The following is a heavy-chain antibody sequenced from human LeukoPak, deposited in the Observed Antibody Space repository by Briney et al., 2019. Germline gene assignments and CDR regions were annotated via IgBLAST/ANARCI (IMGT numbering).Heavy chain of an antibody. J-gene: IGHJ4*02. CDR1: GFTFSSYE. CDR2: ISSSGNSI. D-gene: IGHD6-19*01. Sequence: GGSLRLSCAASGFTFSSYEMNWVRQAAGKGLEWDSYISSSGNSIYYENSVKGRFTISRDNAKNSLYLQMNSLRAEDTAVYYCARDPGIAVAGTNVDYWGQGTLVTVSS. V-gene: IGHV3-48*03. CDR3: ARDPGIAVAGTNVDY.